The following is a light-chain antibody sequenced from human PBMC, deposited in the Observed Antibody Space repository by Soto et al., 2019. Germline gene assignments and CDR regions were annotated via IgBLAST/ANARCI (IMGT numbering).Light chain of an antibody. V-gene: IGKV3-15*01. CDR2: GAS. J-gene: IGKJ1*01. CDR3: QQYANWPPWT. CDR1: HNIYSS. Sequence: EIVMTQSPATLSVSPGGRATLSCGASHNIYSSLAWYQLKRGQPPRLLIHGASTRATGVAPRFSGSGSGTEYTLTISSLQSEDFAVYFCQQYANWPPWTFGQGTKVEI.